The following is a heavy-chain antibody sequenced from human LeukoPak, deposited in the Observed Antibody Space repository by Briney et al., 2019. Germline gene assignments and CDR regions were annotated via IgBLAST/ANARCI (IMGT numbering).Heavy chain of an antibody. CDR3: AVAGQSAYLTY. D-gene: IGHD6-19*01. CDR1: GFTFSSYG. CDR2: ISYDGGNK. J-gene: IGHJ4*02. V-gene: IGHV3-30*03. Sequence: PGGSLRLSCAASGFTFSSYGMHWVRQAPGKGLEWVAVISYDGGNKYYADSVKGRFTISRDNSKNTLYLQMNSLRAEDTAVYYCAVAGQSAYLTYWGQGTLVTVSS.